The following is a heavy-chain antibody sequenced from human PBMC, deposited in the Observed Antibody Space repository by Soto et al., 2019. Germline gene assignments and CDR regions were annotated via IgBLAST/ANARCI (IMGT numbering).Heavy chain of an antibody. J-gene: IGHJ6*02. V-gene: IGHV3-23*01. CDR2: IRVSGGST. Sequence: EVQLLESGGGLVQPGGSLRLSCAASGLTFSSYAMSWVRQAPGKGLEWVSVIRVSGGSTNYADSVQGRFTISRDNSKNTLHLQMNRLRAEDTAVYCCAKGSGCYGNPYYGMDVWGQGTTVTVSS. D-gene: IGHD1-26*01. CDR3: AKGSGCYGNPYYGMDV. CDR1: GLTFSSYA.